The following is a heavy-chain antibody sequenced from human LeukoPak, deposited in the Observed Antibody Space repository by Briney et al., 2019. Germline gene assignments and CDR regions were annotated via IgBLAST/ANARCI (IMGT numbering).Heavy chain of an antibody. CDR3: ARDLSAAFDF. Sequence: GGSLRLSCAASGFPFSSYGMHWVRQAPGKGLEWVARLVYDARSDYANSVKGRFSISRDDSKNTLFLDMSNLRVEDTALYYCARDLSAAFDFWGQGVLVTVSS. CDR2: LVYDARS. CDR1: GFPFSSYG. J-gene: IGHJ4*02. V-gene: IGHV3-33*01. D-gene: IGHD6-25*01.